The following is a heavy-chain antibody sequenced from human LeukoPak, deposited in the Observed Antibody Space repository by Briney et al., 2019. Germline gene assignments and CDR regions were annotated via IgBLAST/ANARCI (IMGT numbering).Heavy chain of an antibody. CDR2: INSDGSST. Sequence: PGGSLRLSCAASGFTFSSYWMHWVRQAPGKGLVWVSRINSDGSSTSYADSVKGRFTISRDNAKNTLYLQMNSLRAEDTAVYYCARAAVAGTRLNWFDPWGQGTLVTVSS. J-gene: IGHJ5*02. CDR3: ARAAVAGTRLNWFDP. V-gene: IGHV3-74*01. D-gene: IGHD6-19*01. CDR1: GFTFSSYW.